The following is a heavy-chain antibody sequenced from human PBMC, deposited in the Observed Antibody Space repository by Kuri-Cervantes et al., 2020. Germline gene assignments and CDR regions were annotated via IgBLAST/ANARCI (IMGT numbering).Heavy chain of an antibody. Sequence: TLSLTCTVSGGSISSSNYYWGWIRQPPGKGLELLALIYWDDDRRYSPSLKSRLTITRDTSKNLVVLTLTNMDPVDTATYYCAHIVGDVGGIPSLHFDYWGPGALVTVSS. CDR1: GGSISSSNYY. CDR3: AHIVGDVGGIPSLHFDY. J-gene: IGHJ4*02. D-gene: IGHD3-10*01. CDR2: IYWDDDR. V-gene: IGHV2-5*02.